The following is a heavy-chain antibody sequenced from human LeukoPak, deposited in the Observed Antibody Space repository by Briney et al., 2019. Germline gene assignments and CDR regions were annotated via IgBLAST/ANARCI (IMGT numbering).Heavy chain of an antibody. CDR3: ARIAAHSSSWYDGGY. J-gene: IGHJ4*02. CDR1: GFTLSSYW. Sequence: PGGSLRLSCAASGFTLSSYWMHWVRQAPGKGLVWVSRINSDGSSTTYADSVKGRFTISRDNAKNTLYVQMNSLRAEDTGVYYCARIAAHSSSWYDGGYWGQGTLVTVSS. D-gene: IGHD6-13*01. V-gene: IGHV3-74*01. CDR2: INSDGSST.